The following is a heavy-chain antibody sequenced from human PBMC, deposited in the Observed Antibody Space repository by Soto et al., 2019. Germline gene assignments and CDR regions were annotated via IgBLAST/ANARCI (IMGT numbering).Heavy chain of an antibody. CDR2: IYYSGST. V-gene: IGHV4-59*01. CDR3: ARQLRFLEWLPRGYYMDV. J-gene: IGHJ6*03. Sequence: PSETLSLTCTVSGGSISSYYWSWIRQPPGKGLEWIGYIYYSGSTNYNPSLKSRVTISVDTSKNQFSLKLSSVTAADTAVYYCARQLRFLEWLPRGYYMDVWGKGTTVTVSS. D-gene: IGHD3-3*01. CDR1: GGSISSYY.